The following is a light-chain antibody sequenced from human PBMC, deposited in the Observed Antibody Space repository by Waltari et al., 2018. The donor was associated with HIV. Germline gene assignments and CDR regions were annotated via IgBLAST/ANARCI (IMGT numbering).Light chain of an antibody. Sequence: QSALTQPRSVSGSPGQSVTISCTGTSSDVGGYNYVSWYQQHPGKAPKLMIYDVSKRPSGGPDRFSGSKSGNTASLTISWLQAEDEADYYCCSYAGSYTYVFGTGTKVTVL. CDR2: DVS. V-gene: IGLV2-11*01. J-gene: IGLJ1*01. CDR3: CSYAGSYTYV. CDR1: SSDVGGYNY.